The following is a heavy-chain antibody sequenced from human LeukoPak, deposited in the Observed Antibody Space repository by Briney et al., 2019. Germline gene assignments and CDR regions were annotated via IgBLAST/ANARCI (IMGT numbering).Heavy chain of an antibody. CDR3: AKGSKLVVITRDHYMAV. J-gene: IGHJ6*03. CDR2: IKQDGSET. Sequence: GGSLRLSCAASGFTFSRNWMSWVRQAPGSGLEWVANIKQDGSETYYVDSVEGRFTISRDNAKNSLYLQMNSLRAGDTAVYYCAKGSKLVVITRDHYMAVWGKGTTVTISS. CDR1: GFTFSRNW. D-gene: IGHD3-22*01. V-gene: IGHV3-7*01.